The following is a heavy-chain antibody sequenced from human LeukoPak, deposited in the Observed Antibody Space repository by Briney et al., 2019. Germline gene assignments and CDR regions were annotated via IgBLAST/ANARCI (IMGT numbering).Heavy chain of an antibody. J-gene: IGHJ6*03. CDR3: SRRGYSSGWSNYYYYYMDV. D-gene: IGHD6-19*01. Sequence: KSSETLSLTCAVYGGSFSGYYWSWIRQPPGKGLEWIGEINHSGSSNYNPSPTSRVTISVETYKNKFYLTLSLGTVADAAASYCSRRGYSSGWSNYYYYYMDVWGKGTTVTISS. CDR2: INHSGSS. CDR1: GGSFSGYY. V-gene: IGHV4-34*01.